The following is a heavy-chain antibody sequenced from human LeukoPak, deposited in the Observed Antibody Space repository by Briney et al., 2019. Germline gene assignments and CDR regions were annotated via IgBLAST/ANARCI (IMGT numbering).Heavy chain of an antibody. CDR1: GFTFDDYG. J-gene: IGHJ4*02. V-gene: IGHV3-9*01. CDR2: FSWNSGSI. Sequence: PGGSLRLSCAASGFTFDDYGMHWVRQVPGRGLEWVSGFSWNSGSIGYADSVKGRFTISRDNSKNALYLQMNSLRAEDTAVYYCARDRPYYYDSKGCFDYWGQGTLVTVSS. CDR3: ARDRPYYYDSKGCFDY. D-gene: IGHD3-22*01.